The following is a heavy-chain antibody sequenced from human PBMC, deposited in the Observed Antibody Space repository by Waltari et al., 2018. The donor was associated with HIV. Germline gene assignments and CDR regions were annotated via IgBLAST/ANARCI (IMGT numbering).Heavy chain of an antibody. CDR3: ARDGGSPPNRWFDP. J-gene: IGHJ5*02. V-gene: IGHV3-21*01. CDR1: GFYFSSYS. CDR2: IISSSNFI. D-gene: IGHD1-26*01. Sequence: EVHLVESGGGLVKRGGSLRLSCAASGFYFSSYSMNWVRQAPGKGLEWVSSIISSSNFIYYADSVKGRFTISRDNAKNSLYLQMNSLRAEDTAVYYCARDGGSPPNRWFDPWGQGTLVTVSS.